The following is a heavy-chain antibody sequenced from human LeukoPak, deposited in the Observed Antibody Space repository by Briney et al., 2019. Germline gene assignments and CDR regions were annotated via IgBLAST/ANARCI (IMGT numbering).Heavy chain of an antibody. D-gene: IGHD4-11*01. J-gene: IGHJ5*02. CDR1: GGTFSNYA. V-gene: IGHV1-69*13. Sequence: SVKVSCKASGGTFSNYAISWVRQAPGQGLEWMGGIIPIFGTANYAQKFQGRVTITADESTSTAYMELSSLRSEDTAVYYCARDVTTLYNWFDPWGQGTLVTVSS. CDR3: ARDVTTLYNWFDP. CDR2: IIPIFGTA.